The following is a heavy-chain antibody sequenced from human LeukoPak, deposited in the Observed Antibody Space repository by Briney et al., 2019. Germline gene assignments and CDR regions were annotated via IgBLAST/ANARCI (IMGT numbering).Heavy chain of an antibody. Sequence: GGSLRLSCAASGFTFDTYAMSWVRQAPGKGLQWVSTISGGSGIPHYADSVKGRFTISRDNSKNTLYLQMNSLRAEDTAVYYCAAGITMVRGAHGMDVWGQGTTVTVSS. CDR1: GFTFDTYA. CDR3: AAGITMVRGAHGMDV. J-gene: IGHJ6*02. CDR2: ISGGSGIP. V-gene: IGHV3-23*01. D-gene: IGHD3-10*01.